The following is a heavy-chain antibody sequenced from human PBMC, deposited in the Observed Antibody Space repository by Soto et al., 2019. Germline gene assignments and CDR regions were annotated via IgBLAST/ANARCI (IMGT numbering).Heavy chain of an antibody. CDR3: ARRTTVPTGGFDS. V-gene: IGHV4-34*01. CDR2: INHSGST. D-gene: IGHD4-17*01. J-gene: IGHJ4*02. Sequence: SETLSLTCAVYGGSFSGYYWSWIRQPPGKGLEWIGEINHSGSTNYNPSLKSRVTISVDTSKNQFSLKLSSVTAADTAVYYCARRTTVPTGGFDSWGQGTLVTVSS. CDR1: GGSFSGYY.